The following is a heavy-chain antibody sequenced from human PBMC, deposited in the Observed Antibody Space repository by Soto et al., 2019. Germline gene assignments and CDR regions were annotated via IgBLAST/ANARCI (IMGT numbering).Heavy chain of an antibody. CDR2: INPNSGGT. Sequence: ASVKVSCKASGYTFTGYYMHWVRQAPGQGLEWMGWINPNSGGTNYAQKFQGRVTMTGDTSISTAYMELSRLRSDDTAVYYCARFIAVVPSSEYYGMDVWGQGTTVTVSS. J-gene: IGHJ6*02. V-gene: IGHV1-2*02. CDR3: ARFIAVVPSSEYYGMDV. CDR1: GYTFTGYY. D-gene: IGHD6-19*01.